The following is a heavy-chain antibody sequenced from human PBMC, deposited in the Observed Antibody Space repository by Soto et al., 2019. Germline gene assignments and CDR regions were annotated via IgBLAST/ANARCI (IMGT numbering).Heavy chain of an antibody. CDR1: GYTFSSSC. Sequence: GASVKVSCKESGYTFSSSCMHWVRQAPGQGLEWMGIINPSGGSTSYAQKFQGRVTMTRDTSTSTVYMELSSLRSEDTAVYYCATDGYSYGWPNFDYWGQGTLDTVSS. J-gene: IGHJ4*02. V-gene: IGHV1-46*03. CDR3: ATDGYSYGWPNFDY. CDR2: INPSGGST. D-gene: IGHD5-18*01.